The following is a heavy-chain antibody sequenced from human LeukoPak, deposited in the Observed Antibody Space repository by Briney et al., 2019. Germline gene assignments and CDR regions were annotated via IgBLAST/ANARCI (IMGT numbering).Heavy chain of an antibody. J-gene: IGHJ4*02. CDR1: GFTFSNYD. CDR2: IKEDGSEK. CDR3: ASGRQLGY. D-gene: IGHD6-13*01. V-gene: IGHV3-7*01. Sequence: GGSLRLSCAASGFTFSNYDMSWVRQAPGRGLEWVANIKEDGSEKYYVDSVKGRFTISRDNARNSLYLQMNSLRAEDTAVYYCASGRQLGYWGQGTLVTVSS.